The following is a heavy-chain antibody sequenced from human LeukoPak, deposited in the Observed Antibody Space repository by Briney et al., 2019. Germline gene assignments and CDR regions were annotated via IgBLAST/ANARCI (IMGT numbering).Heavy chain of an antibody. D-gene: IGHD6-13*01. J-gene: IGHJ4*02. CDR1: GFTFNSYN. Sequence: KSGGSLRLSCAASGFTFNSYNMNWVRQAPGMGLEWVSPISSTSTYIYYADSVKGRFTISRDNAKNSLYLQMNSLRAEDTAVYYCARVRDSNRFDYYFDYWGQGTLVTVSS. CDR3: ARVRDSNRFDYYFDY. CDR2: ISSTSTYI. V-gene: IGHV3-21*01.